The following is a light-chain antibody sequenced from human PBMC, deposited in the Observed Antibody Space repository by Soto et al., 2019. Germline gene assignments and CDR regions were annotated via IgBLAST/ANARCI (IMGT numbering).Light chain of an antibody. J-gene: IGKJ4*01. CDR2: AAS. Sequence: DIQVTQSPSSLSASVGDRVTITCRASQSISSYLNWYQQKPGKAPKLLIYAASSLQSGVPSRFTGSGSGTDFTLTISSLQPEDSATYYCQQSYSTPPTFGGGTKVEIK. V-gene: IGKV1-39*01. CDR1: QSISSY. CDR3: QQSYSTPPT.